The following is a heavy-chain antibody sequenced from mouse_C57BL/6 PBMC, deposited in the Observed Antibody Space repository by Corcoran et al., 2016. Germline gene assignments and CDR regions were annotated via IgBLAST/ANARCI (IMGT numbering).Heavy chain of an antibody. V-gene: IGHV1-81*01. D-gene: IGHD1-1*01. Sequence: QVQLKQSGAELVRPGASVKLSCKASGYTFTDYYINWVKQRTGQGLEWIGEIYPRSGNTYYNEKFKGKATLTADKSSSTAYMELRSLTSEDSAVYFCARPITTVVARGYYFDYWGQGTTLTVSS. J-gene: IGHJ2*01. CDR2: IYPRSGNT. CDR1: GYTFTDYY. CDR3: ARPITTVVARGYYFDY.